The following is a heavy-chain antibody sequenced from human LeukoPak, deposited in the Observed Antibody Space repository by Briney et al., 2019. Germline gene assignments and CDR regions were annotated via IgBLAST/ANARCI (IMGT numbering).Heavy chain of an antibody. J-gene: IGHJ6*02. CDR1: GFTFSTYA. D-gene: IGHD2-15*01. Sequence: GGSLRLSCAASGFTFSTYAMTWFRQAQGKGLEWASAFSGSGGSTYYADSVKGRFTISRDNSKNTLYLQMNSLRAEDTAVYYCAKDPGYCSGGSCYPLRVGMDVWGQGTTVTVSS. CDR3: AKDPGYCSGGSCYPLRVGMDV. V-gene: IGHV3-23*01. CDR2: FSGSGGST.